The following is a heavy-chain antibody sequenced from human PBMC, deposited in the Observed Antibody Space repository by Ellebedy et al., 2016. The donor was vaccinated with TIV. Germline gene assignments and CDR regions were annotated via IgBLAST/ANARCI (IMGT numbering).Heavy chain of an antibody. CDR2: MNPNSGNT. J-gene: IGHJ6*02. V-gene: IGHV1-8*02. CDR1: GYTFTGYY. D-gene: IGHD2-15*01. Sequence: ASVKVSCXASGYTFTGYYMHWVRQAPGQGLEWMGWMNPNSGNTGYAQKFQGRVTMTRNTSISTAYMELSSLRSEDTAVYYCARGSSWWGNGMDVWGQGTTVTVSS. CDR3: ARGSSWWGNGMDV.